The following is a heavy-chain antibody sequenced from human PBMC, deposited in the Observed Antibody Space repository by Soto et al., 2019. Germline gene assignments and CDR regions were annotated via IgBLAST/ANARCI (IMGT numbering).Heavy chain of an antibody. D-gene: IGHD3-3*01. J-gene: IGHJ5*02. V-gene: IGHV4-34*01. Sequence: SETLSLTCAVYGGSFSGYYWSWIRQPPGKGLEWIGEINHSGSTNYNPSLKSRVTISVDTSKNQFSLKLSPVTAADTAVYYCARIRIGFWSGYYWYDPWGQGTLVTVSS. CDR3: ARIRIGFWSGYYWYDP. CDR2: INHSGST. CDR1: GGSFSGYY.